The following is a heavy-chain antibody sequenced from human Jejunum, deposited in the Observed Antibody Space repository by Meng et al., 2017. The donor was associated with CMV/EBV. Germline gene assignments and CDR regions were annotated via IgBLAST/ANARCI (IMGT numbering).Heavy chain of an antibody. V-gene: IGHV5-51*01. J-gene: IGHJ3*02. CDR3: ATQTGLGNDAFDI. D-gene: IGHD7-27*01. CDR2: IYPGDSNT. Sequence: GSGYSFTNYGLGWVRRMPGKGLEWMGLIYPGDSNTRDNPSFRGQVTISADKSISTAYLQWRSLKASDTAMYYCATQTGLGNDAFDIWGQGTMVTVSS. CDR1: GYSFTNYG.